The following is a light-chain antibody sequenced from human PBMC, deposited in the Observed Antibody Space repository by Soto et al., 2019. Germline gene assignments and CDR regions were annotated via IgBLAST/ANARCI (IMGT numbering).Light chain of an antibody. Sequence: QSVLTQPPSVSGAPGQRVTISCTGSSSNIGAGYHVHWYQQLPGAAPKLLIFGDSNRPSGVPDRFSGSKSGTSASLAITGLQADDEADYFCATWDDSLNGFYVFGTGTKLTVL. CDR3: ATWDDSLNGFYV. V-gene: IGLV1-40*01. J-gene: IGLJ1*01. CDR2: GDS. CDR1: SSNIGAGYH.